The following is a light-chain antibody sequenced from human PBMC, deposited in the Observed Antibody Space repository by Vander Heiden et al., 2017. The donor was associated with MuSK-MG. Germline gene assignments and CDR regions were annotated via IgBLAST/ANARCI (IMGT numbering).Light chain of an antibody. CDR3: QQRYSRPLT. V-gene: IGKV3-11*01. Sequence: EVILTQSPATLSLSPGQRATLSFRASQSVSNYLAWYQQKPGQSPRLLIFDASNRATGIPARFTGSGSGTDFTLTISSLEPEDFATYYCQQRYSRPLTFGPGTRVDF. CDR1: QSVSNY. J-gene: IGKJ3*01. CDR2: DAS.